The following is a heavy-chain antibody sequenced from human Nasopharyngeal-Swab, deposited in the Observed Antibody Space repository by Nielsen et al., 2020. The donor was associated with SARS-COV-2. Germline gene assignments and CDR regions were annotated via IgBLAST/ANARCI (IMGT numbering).Heavy chain of an antibody. CDR2: IYYSGTT. Sequence: SETLSLTCTVSGVSISSYYWSWIRQPPGKGLEWIGYIYYSGTTNYNPSLKSRVTISVDTSKNQFSLKLTSVTAADTAVYYCARGFDYGGQGTLVTVSS. J-gene: IGHJ4*02. V-gene: IGHV4-59*13. CDR1: GVSISSYY. CDR3: ARGFDY.